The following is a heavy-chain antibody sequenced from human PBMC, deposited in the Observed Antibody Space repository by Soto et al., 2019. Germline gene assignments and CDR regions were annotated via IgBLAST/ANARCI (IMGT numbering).Heavy chain of an antibody. CDR3: ARDLFPTTVTTCDY. CDR2: ISSSSSYI. D-gene: IGHD4-4*01. V-gene: IGHV3-21*01. Sequence: GGSLRLSCAASGFTFSSYSMNWVRQAPGKGLEWVSSISSSSSYIYYADSVKGRFTISRDNAKNSLYLQMNSLRAEDTAVYYCARDLFPTTVTTCDYWGQGTLVTVSS. CDR1: GFTFSSYS. J-gene: IGHJ4*02.